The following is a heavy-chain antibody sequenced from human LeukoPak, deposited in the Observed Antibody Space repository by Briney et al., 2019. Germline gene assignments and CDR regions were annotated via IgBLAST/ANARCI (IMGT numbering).Heavy chain of an antibody. J-gene: IGHJ3*02. CDR3: GRQSGYTYGNDAFDI. CDR2: IYPDDSAT. D-gene: IGHD5-18*01. Sequence: GESLKISCKGSGYSFTSYWIGWVRQMPGKGLEWMGIIYPDDSATRYSPSFQGQVTISADKSISTAYLQWSSLKASDTAMYYCGRQSGYTYGNDAFDIWGQGTMVTVSS. CDR1: GYSFTSYW. V-gene: IGHV5-51*01.